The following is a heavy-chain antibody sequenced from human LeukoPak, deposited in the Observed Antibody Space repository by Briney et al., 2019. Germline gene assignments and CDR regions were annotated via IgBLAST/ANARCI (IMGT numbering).Heavy chain of an antibody. CDR1: GGSISNYY. Sequence: TSETLSLTCSVSGGSISNYYWIWIRQPPGMGLEWIGNIHYSGSTNYNPSLKSRVTISVDTSKNQLSLKLSSVTAADTAVYYCARRASTGYYSDWGQGTLVTVSS. CDR3: ARRASTGYYSD. CDR2: IHYSGST. V-gene: IGHV4-59*08. D-gene: IGHD3-22*01. J-gene: IGHJ4*02.